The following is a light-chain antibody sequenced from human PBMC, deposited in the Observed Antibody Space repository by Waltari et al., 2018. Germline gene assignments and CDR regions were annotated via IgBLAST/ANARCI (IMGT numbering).Light chain of an antibody. CDR2: KVS. J-gene: IGKJ4*01. Sequence: DVVMTQSQLSLPVTLGQPASISCKSSQSLVHSDGTTYLAWFQQRPGHSPRRLIYKVSNRESGVPDRFSASGSGTDFTLKISRVEAEYVGVYYCMQGTHWPLTFGGGTKVEIK. CDR3: MQGTHWPLT. V-gene: IGKV2-30*02. CDR1: QSLVHSDGTTY.